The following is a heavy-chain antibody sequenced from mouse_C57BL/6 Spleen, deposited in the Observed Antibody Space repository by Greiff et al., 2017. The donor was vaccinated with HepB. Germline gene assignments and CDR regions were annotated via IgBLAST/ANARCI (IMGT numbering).Heavy chain of an antibody. CDR3: ARSMAAQATFAY. V-gene: IGHV1-76*01. Sequence: QVQLKESGAELVRPGASVKLSCKASGYTFTDYYINWVKQRPGQGLEWIARIYPGSGNTYYNEKFKGKATLTAEKSSSTAYMQLSSLTSEDSAVYFCARSMAAQATFAYWGQGTLVTVSA. CDR1: GYTFTDYY. J-gene: IGHJ3*01. CDR2: IYPGSGNT. D-gene: IGHD3-2*02.